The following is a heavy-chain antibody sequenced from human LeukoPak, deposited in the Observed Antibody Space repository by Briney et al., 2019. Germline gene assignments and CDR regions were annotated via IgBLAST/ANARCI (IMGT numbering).Heavy chain of an antibody. Sequence: VSGPTLVNPTQTLTLACTFSGFSLGTSGVGVGWIRQPPGKALEWLALIYWNDDKRYSPSLKSRLTITKDTSKNQVVLTMTNMDPVDTATYYCAHRAGSYGSGSYYSYYFDYWGQGTLVTVSS. CDR1: GFSLGTSGVG. V-gene: IGHV2-5*01. CDR3: AHRAGSYGSGSYYSYYFDY. D-gene: IGHD3-10*01. CDR2: IYWNDDK. J-gene: IGHJ4*02.